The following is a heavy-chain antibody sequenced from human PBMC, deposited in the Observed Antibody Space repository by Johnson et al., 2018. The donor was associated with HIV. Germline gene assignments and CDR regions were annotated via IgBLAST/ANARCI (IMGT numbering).Heavy chain of an antibody. CDR3: ARGGAAAGGAFDI. CDR1: GFTVSSNY. J-gene: IGHJ3*02. Sequence: VQLVESGGGLVQPGGSLRLSCAASGFTVSSNYMSWVRQAPGKGLEWGSVIYSGGSRYYADSVKGRFTISRDNSKSTLYLQMNSLRAEDTAVYYCARGGAAAGGAFDIWGQGTMVTVSS. V-gene: IGHV3-66*01. D-gene: IGHD6-13*01. CDR2: IYSGGSR.